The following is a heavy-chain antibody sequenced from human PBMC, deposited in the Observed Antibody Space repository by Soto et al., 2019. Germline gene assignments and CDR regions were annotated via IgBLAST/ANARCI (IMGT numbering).Heavy chain of an antibody. CDR1: GCSFTSYW. V-gene: IGHV5-51*01. Sequence: GESLKISCKSSGCSFTSYWIVWVPQMPGKGLEWMGIIYPGDSDTRYSPSFQGQVTISADKSISTAYLQWSSLKASDTAMYYCARLPPSMGTRDDAFDIWGQGTMVTVS. J-gene: IGHJ3*02. CDR2: IYPGDSDT. CDR3: ARLPPSMGTRDDAFDI.